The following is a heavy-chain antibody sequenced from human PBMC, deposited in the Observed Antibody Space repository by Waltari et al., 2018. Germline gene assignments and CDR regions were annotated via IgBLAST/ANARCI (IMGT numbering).Heavy chain of an antibody. CDR3: AREAWYGNYFHYGMDV. D-gene: IGHD2-15*01. J-gene: IGHJ6*02. V-gene: IGHV3-48*01. Sequence: VQPGGSLRLSCAVSGFTLSTHSMNWVRQGPGKGLEWVSYFSSNSDSINYADSVKGRFTISRDNAKNSLHLQMNSLRAEDTAIYYCAREAWYGNYFHYGMDVWGRGTTVTVSS. CDR2: FSSNSDSI. CDR1: GFTLSTHS.